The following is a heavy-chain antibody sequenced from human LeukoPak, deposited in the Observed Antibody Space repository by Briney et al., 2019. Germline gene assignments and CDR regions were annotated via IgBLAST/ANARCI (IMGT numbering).Heavy chain of an antibody. CDR1: GYTFSNYA. CDR3: ARDLTMVRGVLHWFDP. D-gene: IGHD3-10*01. Sequence: ASVKVSCKASGYTFSNYAVHWVRQAPGQRLEWVGWINAGNGDTKYSQKFQGRVTITRDTSATTAYMELSSLRSEDTAVYYCARDLTMVRGVLHWFDPWGQGTLVTVSS. CDR2: INAGNGDT. J-gene: IGHJ5*02. V-gene: IGHV1-3*01.